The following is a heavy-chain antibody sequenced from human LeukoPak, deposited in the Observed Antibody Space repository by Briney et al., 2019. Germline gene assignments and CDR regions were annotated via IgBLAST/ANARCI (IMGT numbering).Heavy chain of an antibody. CDR3: AKASQSYGNDAFGI. J-gene: IGHJ3*02. Sequence: GGSLRLSCAASGFIFSNFAMSWVRQAPGKGPEWVSSIRGGGAVPHYADSVTGRFTIFRDNSQNTLYLQMNSLRAEDTAVYYCAKASQSYGNDAFGIWGQGTKVIASS. V-gene: IGHV3-23*01. CDR2: IRGGGAVP. CDR1: GFIFSNFA. D-gene: IGHD3-16*01.